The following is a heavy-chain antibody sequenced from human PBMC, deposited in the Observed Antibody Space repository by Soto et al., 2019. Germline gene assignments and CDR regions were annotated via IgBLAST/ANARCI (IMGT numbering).Heavy chain of an antibody. CDR2: IYYSGST. D-gene: IGHD2-8*01. V-gene: IGHV4-39*01. CDR3: ARHFHCTNGVCLDY. Sequence: QLQLQESGPGLVKPSETLSLTCTVSGGSISSSSYYWGWIRQPPGKGLEWIGSIYYSGSTYYNPSLKSRVTRSLDTSKNQFSLKLSSVTAAHTAVYYCARHFHCTNGVCLDYWGQGTLVTVSS. CDR1: GGSISSSSYY. J-gene: IGHJ4*02.